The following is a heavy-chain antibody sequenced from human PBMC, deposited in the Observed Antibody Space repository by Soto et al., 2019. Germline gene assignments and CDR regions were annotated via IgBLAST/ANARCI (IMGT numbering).Heavy chain of an antibody. Sequence: GGSLRLSYAASGFTLSSYAMSWVRQAPGKGLEWVSAISASAGSTYYADSVKGRFTISRDNSKNTVYLQMNSLRAEDTATYYCARDHSSSWFEKAFDIWGQGTMVTVSS. CDR1: GFTLSSYA. CDR2: ISASAGST. D-gene: IGHD6-13*01. J-gene: IGHJ3*02. V-gene: IGHV3-23*01. CDR3: ARDHSSSWFEKAFDI.